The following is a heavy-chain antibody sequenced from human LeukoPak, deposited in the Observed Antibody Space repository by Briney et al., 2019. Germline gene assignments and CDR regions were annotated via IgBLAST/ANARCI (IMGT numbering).Heavy chain of an antibody. D-gene: IGHD2-2*01. CDR3: ADRGCSSTSCPDY. CDR2: ISGSSGST. J-gene: IGHJ4*02. CDR1: GFTFSSYA. V-gene: IGHV3-23*01. Sequence: GSLRLSCAASGFTFSSYAMSWVRQAPGKGLEWVSAISGSSGSTYYADSVKGRFTISRDNSKNTLYLQMNSLRAEDTAVYYCADRGCSSTSCPDYWGQGTLVTVSS.